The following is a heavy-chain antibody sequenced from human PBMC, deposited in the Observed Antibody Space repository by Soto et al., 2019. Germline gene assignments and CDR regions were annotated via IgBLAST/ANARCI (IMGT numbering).Heavy chain of an antibody. J-gene: IGHJ4*02. V-gene: IGHV1-2*04. CDR3: ANLGPGY. Sequence: ASVKVSCKASGYTFTVYYMHWVRQAPGQGLEWMGWINPNSGGTNYAQKFQGWVTMTRDTSISTAYMELSRLRAEDTAVYYCANLGPGYWGQGTLVTVSS. CDR1: GYTFTVYY. CDR2: INPNSGGT.